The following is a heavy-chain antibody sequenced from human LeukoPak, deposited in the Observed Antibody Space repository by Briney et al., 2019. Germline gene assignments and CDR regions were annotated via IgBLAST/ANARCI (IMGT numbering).Heavy chain of an antibody. D-gene: IGHD5-24*01. J-gene: IGHJ6*03. CDR1: GFIFSTYN. V-gene: IGHV3-21*01. CDR2: ISSSSSYI. Sequence: GGSLRLSCAASGFIFSTYNIDWVRQAPGKGLEWVSSISSSSSYIYYADSVRGRFTISRDNAKNSLFLQMNSLRVDDTATYYCARAGEMRYMDVWGKGTAVAVS. CDR3: ARAGEMRYMDV.